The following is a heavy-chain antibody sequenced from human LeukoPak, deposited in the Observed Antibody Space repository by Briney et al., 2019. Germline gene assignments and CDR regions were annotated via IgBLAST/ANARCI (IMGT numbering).Heavy chain of an antibody. CDR2: IKSDGITT. D-gene: IGHD5-12*01. J-gene: IGHJ4*02. CDR1: GFTFSSFW. CDR3: AKTSRANSAYDSPFDY. V-gene: IGHV3-74*01. Sequence: GGSLRLSCEASGFTFSSFWMHWVRHAPGKGLVWVARIKSDGITTNYADPAKGRFTVSRDNAKNTVYLQMNSLRAEDTAVYYCAKTSRANSAYDSPFDYWGQGTLVTVSS.